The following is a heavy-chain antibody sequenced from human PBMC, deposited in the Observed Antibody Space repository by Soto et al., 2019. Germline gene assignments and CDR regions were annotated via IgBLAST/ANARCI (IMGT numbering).Heavy chain of an antibody. CDR2: TNNDGSAT. V-gene: IGHV3-74*01. CDR1: GFGFSSYL. CDR3: AREMATISLGAFDI. D-gene: IGHD5-12*01. J-gene: IGHJ3*02. Sequence: GGSLRLSCAASGFGFSSYLMHWVRQSPGKGLVWVSRTNNDGSATTYADSVRGRFTSFRDNAKNTLFLQMTSLGVEDTAVYYCAREMATISLGAFDIWGEATMVTVS.